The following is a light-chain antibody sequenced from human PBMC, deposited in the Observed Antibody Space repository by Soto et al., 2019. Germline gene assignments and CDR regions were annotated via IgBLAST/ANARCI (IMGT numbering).Light chain of an antibody. CDR2: DVN. Sequence: QSALTQPRSVSGSPGQSLTISCTGTSSDVGGYNYVSWYQQHPGKAPKIMIYDVNKRPSGVPDRFSGSKSGNTASLTISGLQAEDEADYYCCSYAGSYNVVFGGGTKLTVL. CDR1: SSDVGGYNY. CDR3: CSYAGSYNVV. J-gene: IGLJ2*01. V-gene: IGLV2-11*01.